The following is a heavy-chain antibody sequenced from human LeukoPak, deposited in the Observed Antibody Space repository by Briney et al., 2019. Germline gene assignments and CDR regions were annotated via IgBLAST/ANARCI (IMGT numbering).Heavy chain of an antibody. V-gene: IGHV1-2*02. CDR2: IYPNSGGT. Sequence: ASVKVSCKASGYTFTGYYMHWVRQAPGQGLEWMGWIYPNSGGTNNAQKFRGGVTITSDTSISTAYMELSRLRSDDTAVYYCARVSWFGELPTYWGQGTLVTVSS. D-gene: IGHD3-10*01. CDR3: ARVSWFGELPTY. CDR1: GYTFTGYY. J-gene: IGHJ4*02.